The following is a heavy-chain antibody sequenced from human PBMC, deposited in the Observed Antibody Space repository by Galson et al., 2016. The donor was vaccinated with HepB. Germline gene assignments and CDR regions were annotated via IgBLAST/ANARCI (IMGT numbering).Heavy chain of an antibody. D-gene: IGHD3-10*01. J-gene: IGHJ4*02. V-gene: IGHV1-46*03. CDR2: INPNGGGT. CDR3: ARGFNTMRNPVDY. CDR1: GYTFTNYY. Sequence: SVKVSCKASGYTFTNYYIHWVRQAPGQGLEWMGIINPNGGGTSYAQKFQGRVTMTNDTSTSTVYMELSNLRSEDTAVYSCARGFNTMRNPVDYWGQGTLVAVSS.